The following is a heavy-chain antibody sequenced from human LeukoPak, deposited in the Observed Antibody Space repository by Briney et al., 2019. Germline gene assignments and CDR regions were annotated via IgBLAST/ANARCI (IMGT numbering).Heavy chain of an antibody. CDR1: GGSISSSSYS. V-gene: IGHV4-39*01. Sequence: SETLSLTCTVSGGSISSSSYSWGWIRQPPGKGLEWIGSIYYSGSTYYNPSLKSRVTISVATSKNQFSLKLSSVTAADTAVYYCARWAAYDILTGSNDYWGQGTLVTVSS. CDR3: ARWAAYDILTGSNDY. D-gene: IGHD3-9*01. CDR2: IYYSGST. J-gene: IGHJ4*02.